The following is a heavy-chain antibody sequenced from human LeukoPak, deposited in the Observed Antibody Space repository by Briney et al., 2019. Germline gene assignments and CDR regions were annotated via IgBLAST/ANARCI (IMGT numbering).Heavy chain of an antibody. CDR3: ARGARRGDDYGGFFDY. D-gene: IGHD4-23*01. CDR1: GFTFSSYS. V-gene: IGHV3-21*01. Sequence: GGSLRLSCAASGFTFSSYSMNWVRQAPGKGLEWVSSISSISSYIFYADSVKGRFTISRNNSKNTLYLHMNSLRAEDTAVYYCARGARRGDDYGGFFDYWGQGTLVTVSS. CDR2: ISSISSYI. J-gene: IGHJ4*02.